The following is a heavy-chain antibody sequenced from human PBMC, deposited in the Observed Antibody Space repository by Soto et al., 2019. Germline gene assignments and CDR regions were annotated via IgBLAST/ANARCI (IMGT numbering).Heavy chain of an antibody. CDR2: IGTAGDT. J-gene: IGHJ4*02. Sequence: GGSLRLSCEASGFTLSGFDMHWVRQPTGKGLEWVSSIGTAGDTYYAVSVKGRFTISRDNAKNSLSLHMNSLRAGDMAVYFCAKSQEIGTHFFDSWGQGTQVTVSS. D-gene: IGHD6-13*01. CDR1: GFTLSGFD. CDR3: AKSQEIGTHFFDS. V-gene: IGHV3-13*01.